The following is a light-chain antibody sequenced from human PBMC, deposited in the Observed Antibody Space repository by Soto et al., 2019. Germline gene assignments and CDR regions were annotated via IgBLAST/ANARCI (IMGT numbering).Light chain of an antibody. CDR2: EVS. CDR1: SSDVGGYNY. Sequence: QSVLTQPPSASGSPGQSVTISCTGTSSDVGGYNYVSWYQQHPGKAPKLIISEVSKRPSGVPDRFSGSKSGNTASLTISGLQAEDEADYYCSSYTSSRAYVFGIGTKV. CDR3: SSYTSSRAYV. V-gene: IGLV2-8*01. J-gene: IGLJ1*01.